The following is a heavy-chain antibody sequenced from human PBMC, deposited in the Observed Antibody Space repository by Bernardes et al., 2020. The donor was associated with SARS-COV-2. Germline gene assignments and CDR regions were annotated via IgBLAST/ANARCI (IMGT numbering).Heavy chain of an antibody. J-gene: IGHJ4*02. CDR3: ARARVVPAAMGPRYYFDY. Sequence: TLSLTCTVSGGSISSGGYYWSWIRQHPGKGLEWIGYIYYSGSTYYNPSLKSRVTISVDTSKNQFSLKLSSVTAADTAVYYCARARVVPAAMGPRYYFDYWGQGTLVTVSS. CDR1: GGSISSGGYY. V-gene: IGHV4-31*03. D-gene: IGHD2-2*01. CDR2: IYYSGST.